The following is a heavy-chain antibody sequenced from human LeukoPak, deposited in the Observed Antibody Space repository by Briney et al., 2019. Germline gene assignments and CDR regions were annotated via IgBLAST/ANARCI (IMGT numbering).Heavy chain of an antibody. D-gene: IGHD3-10*01. V-gene: IGHV4-34*01. J-gene: IGHJ4*02. CDR3: AKVRFGDLSPFDY. Sequence: KPSETLSLTCAVYGGSFSGYYWSWIRQPPGKGLEWIGEINHSGSTNYNPSLKSRVTISVDTSKNQFSLKLSSVTAEDTAVYYCAKVRFGDLSPFDYWGQGTLVTVSS. CDR2: INHSGST. CDR1: GGSFSGYY.